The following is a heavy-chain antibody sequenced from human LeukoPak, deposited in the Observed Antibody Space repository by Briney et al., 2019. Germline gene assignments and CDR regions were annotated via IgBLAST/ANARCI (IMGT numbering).Heavy chain of an antibody. CDR1: GGSISSYY. J-gene: IGHJ4*02. D-gene: IGHD3-22*01. CDR3: ARLFGSPHYYDIPLDY. Sequence: PSETLSLTCTVSGGSISSYYWSWIRQPPGKGLEWIGYIYYSGSTNYNPSLKSRVTISVDTSKNQFSLKLSSVTAADTAVYCCARLFGSPHYYDIPLDYWGQGTLVTVSS. CDR2: IYYSGST. V-gene: IGHV4-59*08.